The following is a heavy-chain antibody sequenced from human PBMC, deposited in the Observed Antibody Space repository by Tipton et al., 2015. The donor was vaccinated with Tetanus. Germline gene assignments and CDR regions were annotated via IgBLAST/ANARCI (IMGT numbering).Heavy chain of an antibody. Sequence: SLRLSCEVSGFTLGRFGMNWVRQAPGKGLEWISSISSTSTYIYYAKSVKGRFTISRGNAKNSLFLQMNSLRAEDTGIYYCASGSSLDYWGQGTLVTVSS. J-gene: IGHJ4*02. CDR2: ISSTSTYI. CDR1: GFTLGRFG. V-gene: IGHV3-21*01. CDR3: ASGSSLDY. D-gene: IGHD2-15*01.